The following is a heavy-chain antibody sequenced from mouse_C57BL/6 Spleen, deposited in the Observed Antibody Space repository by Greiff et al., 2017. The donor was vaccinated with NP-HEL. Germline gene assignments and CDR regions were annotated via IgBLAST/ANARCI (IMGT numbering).Heavy chain of an antibody. V-gene: IGHV1-15*01. CDR3: TRDYYGSSWGY. D-gene: IGHD1-1*01. Sequence: VQLQQSGAELVRPGASVTLSCKASGYTFTDYEMHWVKQTPVHGLEWIGAIDPETGGTAYNQKFKGKAILTADKSSSTAYMELRSLTSEDSAVYYCTRDYYGSSWGYWGQGTTLTVSS. CDR2: IDPETGGT. CDR1: GYTFTDYE. J-gene: IGHJ2*01.